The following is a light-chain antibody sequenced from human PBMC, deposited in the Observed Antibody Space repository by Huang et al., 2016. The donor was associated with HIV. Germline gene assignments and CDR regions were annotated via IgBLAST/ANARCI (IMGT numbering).Light chain of an antibody. J-gene: IGKJ4*01. CDR2: KVS. CDR3: KQGTHWPLT. Sequence: DVVMTQSPLSLPVTTGQPASISCRSSQSLLHSDGNTYLIWLQQRPGHSPRRLIYKVSNRDSGVPDRFSGSESGSEFTLRISRVEPEDVGVYYCKQGTHWPLTFGGGTKVEIK. CDR1: QSLLHSDGNTY. V-gene: IGKV2-30*02.